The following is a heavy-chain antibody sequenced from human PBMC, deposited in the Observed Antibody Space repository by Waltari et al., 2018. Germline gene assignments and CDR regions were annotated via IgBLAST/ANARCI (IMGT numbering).Heavy chain of an antibody. Sequence: QVQLQQWGEGLVKPSETLSLTCSVYGDSFNGYYWNWIRQTQGKGLEWVGRINLSGTTSYNPSLNGRVAISIDTSKNQFSLELNSMSAADTAVYYCARDVIQPHPDSSGYSSRWGQGTLVTVSS. V-gene: IGHV4-34*02. CDR3: ARDVIQPHPDSSGYSSR. CDR2: INLSGTT. J-gene: IGHJ4*02. CDR1: GDSFNGYY. D-gene: IGHD3-22*01.